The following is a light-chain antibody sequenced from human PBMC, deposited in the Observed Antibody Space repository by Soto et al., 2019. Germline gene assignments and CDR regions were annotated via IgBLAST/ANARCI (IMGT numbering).Light chain of an antibody. CDR3: ASWDDSLHGPV. Sequence: QSVLTQPPSASGTPGQRVTMSCSGSSSNIVSYSVSWYLHLPGTAPKLLIYSDNPRPSGVPDRFSGSKSGTSASLAISGLQSEDEADYYCASWDDSLHGPVFGGGTKLTVL. J-gene: IGLJ3*02. CDR2: SDN. V-gene: IGLV1-44*01. CDR1: SSNIVSYS.